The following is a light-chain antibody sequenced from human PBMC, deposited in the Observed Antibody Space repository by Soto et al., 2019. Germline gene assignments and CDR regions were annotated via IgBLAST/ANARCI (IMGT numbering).Light chain of an antibody. J-gene: IGKJ1*01. CDR2: KAS. CDR3: QQYNNWPPSWT. Sequence: DIQMTQSPSTLSGSVGDRVTIAVLASQTISSWLAWYQQKPGKAPKLLIYKASTLKSGVPSRFSGSGSGTDFTLTISSLQSEDFAVYYCQQYNNWPPSWTFGQGTKVDIK. CDR1: QTISSW. V-gene: IGKV1-5*03.